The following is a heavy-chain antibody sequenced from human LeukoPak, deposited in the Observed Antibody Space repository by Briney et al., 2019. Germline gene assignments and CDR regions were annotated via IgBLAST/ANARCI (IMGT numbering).Heavy chain of an antibody. V-gene: IGHV3-64*01. D-gene: IGHD3-22*01. J-gene: IGHJ4*02. CDR3: ARSPSYFYDSSADNFDY. CDR1: GFTFSSYA. CDR2: ISSNGGST. Sequence: EGSLRLSCAASGFTFSSYAMHWVRQAPGKGLEYVSAISSNGGSTYYANSVKGRFTISRDNSKNTMYLQMGSLRAEDMAVYYCARSPSYFYDSSADNFDYWGQGTLVTVSS.